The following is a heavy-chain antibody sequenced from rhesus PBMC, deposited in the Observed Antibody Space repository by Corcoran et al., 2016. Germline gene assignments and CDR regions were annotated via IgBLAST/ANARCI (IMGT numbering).Heavy chain of an antibody. Sequence: DVQLVDSGVGLVPPGGSRSFSCAPSGFPFSDSSGYGGRQAQGKGLEWVGFIRSKAYGGTPEYAASVKGRFTISRDDSKSIVYLQMNSLKTEDTAMYYCTTAFRGSRRDVWGRGVLVTVSS. CDR2: IRSKAYGGTP. CDR3: TTAFRGSRRDV. CDR1: GFPFSDSS. D-gene: IGHD2-39*01. V-gene: IGHV3-184*01. J-gene: IGHJ5-2*02.